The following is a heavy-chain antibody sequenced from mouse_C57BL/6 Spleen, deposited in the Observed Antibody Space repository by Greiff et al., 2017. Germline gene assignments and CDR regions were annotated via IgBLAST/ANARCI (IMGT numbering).Heavy chain of an antibody. J-gene: IGHJ4*01. CDR2: INPGSGGT. V-gene: IGHV1-54*01. CDR1: GYAFTNYL. CDR3: AREGEGSMDY. Sequence: VQLQQSGAELVRPGTSVKVSCKASGYAFTNYLIEWVKQRPGQGLEWIGVINPGSGGTNYNEKFKGKATLTGDKSSSTAYMQLSSLTSEDSAVYFCAREGEGSMDYWGQGTSVTVSS.